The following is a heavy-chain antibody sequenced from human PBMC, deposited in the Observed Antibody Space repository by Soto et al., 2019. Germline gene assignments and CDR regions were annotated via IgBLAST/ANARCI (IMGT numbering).Heavy chain of an antibody. J-gene: IGHJ4*02. Sequence: ESGGGVVQPGRSLRLSCAASGFTFSSYAMHWVRQAPGKGLEWVAVISYDGSNKYYADSVKGRFTISRDNSKNTLYLQMNSLRAEDTAVYYCAREEGYCSGGSCPTGDYWGQGTLVTVSS. D-gene: IGHD2-15*01. CDR1: GFTFSSYA. V-gene: IGHV3-30-3*01. CDR2: ISYDGSNK. CDR3: AREEGYCSGGSCPTGDY.